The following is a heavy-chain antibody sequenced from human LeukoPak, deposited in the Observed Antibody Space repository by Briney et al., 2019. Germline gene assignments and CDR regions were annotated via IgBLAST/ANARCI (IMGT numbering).Heavy chain of an antibody. Sequence: GGSLRVSCAASGFTFTDYSMTWVRQAPGKGLEWVSSISTVSTYTFYSDSVKGRFTISRDNRKNTLYLQMSSLSAEDTAVYYCARDGSGFYYYYYMDVWGRGTAVTVSS. J-gene: IGHJ6*03. V-gene: IGHV3-21*01. CDR3: ARDGSGFYYYYYMDV. D-gene: IGHD6-25*01. CDR1: GFTFTDYS. CDR2: ISTVSTYT.